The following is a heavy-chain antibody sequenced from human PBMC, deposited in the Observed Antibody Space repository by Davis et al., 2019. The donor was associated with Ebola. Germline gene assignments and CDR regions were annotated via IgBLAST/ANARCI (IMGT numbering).Heavy chain of an antibody. CDR1: GFTFSDYY. Sequence: GGSLRLSCAASGFTFSDYYMSWIRQAPGKGLEWVAVISYDGRNKFYADSVKGRFTISRDNSKNTVYLQMDSLRAEDTAVYFCAKDHRFIVAAVTGLDYWGQGTPVTVSS. J-gene: IGHJ4*02. D-gene: IGHD5-12*01. CDR3: AKDHRFIVAAVTGLDY. V-gene: IGHV3-30*18. CDR2: ISYDGRNK.